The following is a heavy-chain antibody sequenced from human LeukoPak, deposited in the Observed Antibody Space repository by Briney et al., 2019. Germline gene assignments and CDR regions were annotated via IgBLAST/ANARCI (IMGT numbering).Heavy chain of an antibody. CDR3: AKDADWSTTGGDAFDI. CDR1: GFTFSSHG. V-gene: IGHV3-30*02. D-gene: IGHD4-17*01. CDR2: IRYDGSNK. Sequence: PGGSLRLSCVASGFTFSSHGMHWVRQAPGKGLEWVAFIRYDGSNKYYADSVKGRFTISRDNSKNTLYLQMNSLRAEDTAVYYCAKDADWSTTGGDAFDIWGQGTMVTVSS. J-gene: IGHJ3*02.